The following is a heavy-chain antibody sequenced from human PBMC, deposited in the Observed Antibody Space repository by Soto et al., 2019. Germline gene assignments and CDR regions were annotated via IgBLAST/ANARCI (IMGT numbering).Heavy chain of an antibody. Sequence: PSETLSLTCTVSGGSISSYYWSWIRQPPGKGLEWIGYIYYSGSTNYNPSLKSRVTISVDTSKNQFSLKLSSVTAADTAVYYCAGPSGGDYDDYYYYYYMDVWGKGTTVTVSS. D-gene: IGHD4-17*01. CDR3: AGPSGGDYDDYYYYYYMDV. J-gene: IGHJ6*03. CDR1: GGSISSYY. V-gene: IGHV4-59*08. CDR2: IYYSGST.